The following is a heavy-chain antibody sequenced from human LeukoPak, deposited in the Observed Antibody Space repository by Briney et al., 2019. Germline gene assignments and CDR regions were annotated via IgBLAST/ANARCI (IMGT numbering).Heavy chain of an antibody. CDR3: ARVRDGYNAPFDY. Sequence: ASVKVSRKASGYTFTDYYMHWVRQAPGQGLEWMGWINPNSGGTNYAQKFQGRVTMTRDTSISTAYMELSRLTSDDTAVYYCARVRDGYNAPFDYWGQGTLVTVSS. J-gene: IGHJ4*02. V-gene: IGHV1-2*02. CDR2: INPNSGGT. CDR1: GYTFTDYY. D-gene: IGHD5-24*01.